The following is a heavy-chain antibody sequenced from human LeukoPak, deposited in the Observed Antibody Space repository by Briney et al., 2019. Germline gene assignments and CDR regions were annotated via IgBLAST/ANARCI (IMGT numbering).Heavy chain of an antibody. CDR1: GGTFSSYA. D-gene: IGHD3-22*01. V-gene: IGHV1-69*13. J-gene: IGHJ4*02. CDR3: ARAGWGGYYYDSRGYYFHY. Sequence: ASVKVSCKASGGTFSSYAISSVRQAPGQGLEWMGGIIPIFGTANYAQKFQGRVTITADESTSTAYMELSSLRSEDTAVYYCARAGWGGYYYDSRGYYFHYWGQGTLVTVSS. CDR2: IIPIFGTA.